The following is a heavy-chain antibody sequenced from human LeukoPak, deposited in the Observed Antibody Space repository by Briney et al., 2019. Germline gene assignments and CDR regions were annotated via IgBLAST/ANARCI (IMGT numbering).Heavy chain of an antibody. CDR1: GYSISSGYY. CDR2: IYHSGST. Sequence: SETLSLTCAVSGYSISSGYYWGWIRQPPGKGLEWIGSIYHSGSTYYNPPLKSRFTISVDTSKNQFSLKLSSVTAADTAVYYCARFGGGMYSSSSGNWFDPWGQGTLVTVSS. CDR3: ARFGGGMYSSSSGNWFDP. D-gene: IGHD6-6*01. V-gene: IGHV4-38-2*01. J-gene: IGHJ5*02.